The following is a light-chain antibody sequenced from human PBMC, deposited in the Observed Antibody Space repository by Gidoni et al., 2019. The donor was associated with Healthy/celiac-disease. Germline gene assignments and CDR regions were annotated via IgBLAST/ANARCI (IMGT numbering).Light chain of an antibody. V-gene: IGKV1-9*01. CDR1: QGISSY. CDR3: QQLNSYPPPT. J-gene: IGKJ2*01. Sequence: DIQLTQSPSFLSASVGDRVTITCRASQGISSYLAWYQQKPGKAPKLLIYAASTLQSGVPSRFSGSGSGTEFTLTISSLQPEDFATYYCQQLNSYPPPTFXQXTKLEIK. CDR2: AAS.